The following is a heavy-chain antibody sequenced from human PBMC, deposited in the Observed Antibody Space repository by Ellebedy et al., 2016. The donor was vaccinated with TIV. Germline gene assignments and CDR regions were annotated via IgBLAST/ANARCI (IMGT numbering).Heavy chain of an antibody. D-gene: IGHD3-22*01. J-gene: IGHJ4*02. CDR3: VKGDSSGFYYVRRFDY. V-gene: IGHV3-64D*06. Sequence: GGSLRLXXLVSGFTFGSFSMYWVRQAPGKGLEYVSAIGSDGANTYYVDSVKGRFTISRDNSRNTLYLQMTSLRPEDTAVYYCVKGDSSGFYYVRRFDYWGQGTHVTVSS. CDR2: IGSDGANT. CDR1: GFTFGSFS.